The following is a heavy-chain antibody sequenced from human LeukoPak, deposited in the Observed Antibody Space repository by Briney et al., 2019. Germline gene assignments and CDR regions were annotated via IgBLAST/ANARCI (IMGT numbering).Heavy chain of an antibody. V-gene: IGHV3-53*01. J-gene: IGHJ4*02. D-gene: IGHD6-6*01. CDR1: GSTVSSNY. CDR3: ARTVHSSSHPLDY. CDR2: IYSGGST. Sequence: PGGSLRLSCAASGSTVSSNYMSWVRQAPGKGLEWGSVIYSGGSTYYADSVKGRFTISRDNSKNTLYLQMNSLRAEDTAVYYCARTVHSSSHPLDYWGQGTLVTVSS.